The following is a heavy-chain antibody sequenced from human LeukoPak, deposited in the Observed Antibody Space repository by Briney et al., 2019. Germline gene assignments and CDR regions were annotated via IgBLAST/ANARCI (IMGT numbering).Heavy chain of an antibody. D-gene: IGHD2-15*01. V-gene: IGHV3-23*01. J-gene: IGHJ4*02. Sequence: GGSLRLSCAASGFTFSSYAMSWVRQAPGKGLEWVSAISGSGGSTYYADSVKGRLTISRDNSKNTLYLQMNSLRAEDTAVYYCAKDALGYCSGGSCPGSDWGQGTLVTVSS. CDR1: GFTFSSYA. CDR2: ISGSGGST. CDR3: AKDALGYCSGGSCPGSD.